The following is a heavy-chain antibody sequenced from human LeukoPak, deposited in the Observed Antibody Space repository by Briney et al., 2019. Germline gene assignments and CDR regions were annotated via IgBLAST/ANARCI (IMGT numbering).Heavy chain of an antibody. J-gene: IGHJ3*02. CDR1: GGTFSSYA. D-gene: IGHD2-15*01. CDR3: ASTPSDPLREGAFDI. CDR2: IIPIFGTA. V-gene: IGHV1-69*13. Sequence: SVKVSCKTSGGTFSSYAISWVRQAPGQGLEWMGGIIPIFGTANYAQKFQGRVTITADESTSTAYMELSSLRSEDTAVYYCASTPSDPLREGAFDIWGQGTMVTVSS.